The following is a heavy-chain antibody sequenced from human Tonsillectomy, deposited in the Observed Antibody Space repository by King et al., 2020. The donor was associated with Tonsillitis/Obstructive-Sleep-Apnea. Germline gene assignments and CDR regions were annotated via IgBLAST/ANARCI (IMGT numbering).Heavy chain of an antibody. D-gene: IGHD2-2*01. V-gene: IGHV3-23*04. Sequence: VQLVESGGGLVQPGGSLRFSCSSSGFTFSSYAMSWVPQASWKGMELVAAVIGSWGSTYYADSVKGRFTISRDNSKNILFLQMNSLRAEDTAVYYCAKRESSTSCYDPWGQGTLVTVSS. J-gene: IGHJ5*02. CDR1: GFTFSSYA. CDR2: VIGSWGST. CDR3: AKRESSTSCYDP.